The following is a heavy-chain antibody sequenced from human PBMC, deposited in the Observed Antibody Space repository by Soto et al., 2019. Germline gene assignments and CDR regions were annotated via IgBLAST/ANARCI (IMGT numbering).Heavy chain of an antibody. D-gene: IGHD5-18*01. J-gene: IGHJ6*02. CDR1: GDSVSSNSAA. Sequence: PSQTLSLTCAISGDSVSSNSAALNLIRQSPSRGLEWLGRTYYRSKWYNDYAVSVKSRITINPDTSKNQFSLQLNSVTPEDTAVYYCARDGAMIQQLYYYYGMDVWGQGTTVTVSS. CDR3: ARDGAMIQQLYYYYGMDV. CDR2: TYYRSKWYN. V-gene: IGHV6-1*01.